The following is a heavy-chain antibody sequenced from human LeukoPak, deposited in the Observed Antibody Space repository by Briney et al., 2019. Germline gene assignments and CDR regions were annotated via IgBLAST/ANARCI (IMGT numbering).Heavy chain of an antibody. V-gene: IGHV3-30*01. CDR3: ARDMRLYGSSGHFDS. J-gene: IGHJ4*02. CDR1: GFTFSSHA. Sequence: GGSLRLSCAASGFTFSSHALHWVRQAPGKGREGVAVILYDGSNKFYVDSVKGRFSISRDNSKNTLYLQMNSLRVEDTAVYYCARDMRLYGSSGHFDSWGQGTLVTVSS. D-gene: IGHD6-13*01. CDR2: ILYDGSNK.